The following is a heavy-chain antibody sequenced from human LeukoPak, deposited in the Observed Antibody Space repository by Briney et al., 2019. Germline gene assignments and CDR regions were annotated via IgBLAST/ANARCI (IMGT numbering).Heavy chain of an antibody. J-gene: IGHJ4*02. CDR1: GGSISDGSYY. D-gene: IGHD7-27*01. CDR3: ARLFSGDRGDY. Sequence: SETLSLTCTVSGGSISDGSYYWGWIRQPPGKGLEWIGSIYYSGSTYYNPSLKSRVTISVDTSKNQFSLKLSSVTAADTAVYYCARLFSGDRGDYWGQGTLVTASS. V-gene: IGHV4-39*01. CDR2: IYYSGST.